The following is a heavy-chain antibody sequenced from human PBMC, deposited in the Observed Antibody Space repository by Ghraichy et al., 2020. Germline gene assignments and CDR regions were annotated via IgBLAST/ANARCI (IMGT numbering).Heavy chain of an antibody. Sequence: SETLSLTCTVSGGSISSSSYYWGWIRQPPGKGLEWIGSIYYSGSTYYNPSLKSRVTISVDTSKNQFSLKLSSVTAADTAVYYCARHPNYFDYWGQGTLVTVSS. CDR2: IYYSGST. V-gene: IGHV4-39*01. CDR1: GGSISSSSYY. J-gene: IGHJ4*02. CDR3: ARHPNYFDY.